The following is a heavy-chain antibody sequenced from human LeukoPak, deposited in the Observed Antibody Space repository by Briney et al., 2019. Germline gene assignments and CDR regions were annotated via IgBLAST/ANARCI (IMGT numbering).Heavy chain of an antibody. V-gene: IGHV3-13*01. CDR3: ARSRFIRYFDWLLSPGTFDI. Sequence: GGSLRLSCVASGFTFSSYDMHWVRHATGKGLEWVSAIGTAGDTYYPGSVKGRFTISRENAKTSLYLQMNSLRAGDTAVYYCARSRFIRYFDWLLSPGTFDIWGQGTMVTVSS. D-gene: IGHD3-9*01. J-gene: IGHJ3*02. CDR1: GFTFSSYD. CDR2: IGTAGDT.